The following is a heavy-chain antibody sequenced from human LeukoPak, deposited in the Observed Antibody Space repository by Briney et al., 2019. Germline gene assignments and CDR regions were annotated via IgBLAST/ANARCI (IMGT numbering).Heavy chain of an antibody. CDR3: ARGGITGTTRGPTRLNDAFDI. CDR1: GYTFTSNY. J-gene: IGHJ3*02. D-gene: IGHD1-20*01. Sequence: ASVKVSCKASGYTFTSNYIHWVRQAPGQGLEWMGMIYPRDGSTSYAQKFQGRVTVTRDTSTSTVHMELSGLRSDGTAVYYCARGGITGTTRGPTRLNDAFDIWGQGTMVTVSS. CDR2: IYPRDGST. V-gene: IGHV1-46*01.